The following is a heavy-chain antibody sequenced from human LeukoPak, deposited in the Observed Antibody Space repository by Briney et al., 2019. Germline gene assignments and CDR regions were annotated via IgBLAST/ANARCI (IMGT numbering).Heavy chain of an antibody. Sequence: GGSLRLSCAASGFIFNNYAMSWVRQAPGKELEWVSSISGTGATTYYADSVKGRFAISRDNSKNTLYLQMSSLRAEDTAVHYCAKDQRFGDLDDYRGQGTLVTVSS. J-gene: IGHJ4*02. CDR2: ISGTGATT. V-gene: IGHV3-23*01. D-gene: IGHD3-10*01. CDR3: AKDQRFGDLDDY. CDR1: GFIFNNYA.